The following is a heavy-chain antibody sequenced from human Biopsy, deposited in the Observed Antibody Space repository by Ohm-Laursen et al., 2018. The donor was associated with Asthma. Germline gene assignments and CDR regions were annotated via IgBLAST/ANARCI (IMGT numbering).Heavy chain of an antibody. V-gene: IGHV4-59*01. CDR1: GGSIGIYY. J-gene: IGHJ3*01. Sequence: ATLSLTCPVSGGSIGIYYWGWIRQPPGKGLEYIGYTHYSGTTNTDPSLTGRVTMSVDTSKNQFSLKVTSVTAADTAVYFCARVRGAFYESSVKNAFDVWGQGTMVTVSS. CDR3: ARVRGAFYESSVKNAFDV. CDR2: THYSGTT. D-gene: IGHD3-22*01.